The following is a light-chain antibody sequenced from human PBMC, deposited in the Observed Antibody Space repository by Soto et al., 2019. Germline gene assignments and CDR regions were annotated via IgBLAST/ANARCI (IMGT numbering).Light chain of an antibody. V-gene: IGKV3-15*01. CDR3: QQYNNWPPWT. Sequence: PGERATLSCRASQSVSSNLAWYQQKPGQAPRLLIYGASTRATGVPARFSGSRSGTEFTLTVSSLQSEDFAVYYCQQYNNWPPWTFGPGTKVDIK. CDR2: GAS. J-gene: IGKJ3*01. CDR1: QSVSSN.